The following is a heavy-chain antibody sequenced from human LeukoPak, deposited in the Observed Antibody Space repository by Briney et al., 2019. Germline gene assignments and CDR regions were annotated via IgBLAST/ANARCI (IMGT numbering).Heavy chain of an antibody. CDR3: ARGVTLYYYFDL. CDR2: MHYTGAT. V-gene: IGHV4-34*01. Sequence: PSETLSLTCAVYGGSLRSYYWSWFRQPPGKGLEWIGEMHYTGATNYSPSLKSRVTISAGTSKNQFSLKVNSVTAADTAVCYCARGVTLYYYFDLWGRGTLVTVSS. CDR1: GGSLRSYY. D-gene: IGHD4-23*01. J-gene: IGHJ2*01.